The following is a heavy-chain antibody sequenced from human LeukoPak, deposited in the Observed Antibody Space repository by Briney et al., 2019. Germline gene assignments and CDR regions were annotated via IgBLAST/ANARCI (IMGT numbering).Heavy chain of an antibody. Sequence: PSETLSLTCTVSGGSVSSGSYYWSWIRQPPGKGLEWIGYIYYSGSTNYNPSLKSRVTISVDTSKNQFSLKLSSVTAADTAVYYCARDQYLGVYYDTAASPTYYFDYWGQGTLVTVSS. CDR1: GGSVSSGSYY. CDR2: IYYSGST. V-gene: IGHV4-61*01. CDR3: ARDQYLGVYYDTAASPTYYFDY. J-gene: IGHJ4*02. D-gene: IGHD3-16*01.